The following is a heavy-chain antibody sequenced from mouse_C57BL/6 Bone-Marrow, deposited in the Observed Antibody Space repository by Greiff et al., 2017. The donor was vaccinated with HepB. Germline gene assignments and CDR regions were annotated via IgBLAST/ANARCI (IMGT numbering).Heavy chain of an antibody. CDR3: ARSSTLLPDYYGSSYGYFDV. D-gene: IGHD1-1*01. Sequence: VQLQQPGAELVMPGASVKLSCKASGYTFTSYWMHWVKQRPGQGLEWIGEIDPSDSYTNYNQKFKGKSTLTVDKSSSTAYMQLSSLTSEDSAVYYCARSSTLLPDYYGSSYGYFDVWGTGTTVTVSS. CDR1: GYTFTSYW. V-gene: IGHV1-69*01. CDR2: IDPSDSYT. J-gene: IGHJ1*03.